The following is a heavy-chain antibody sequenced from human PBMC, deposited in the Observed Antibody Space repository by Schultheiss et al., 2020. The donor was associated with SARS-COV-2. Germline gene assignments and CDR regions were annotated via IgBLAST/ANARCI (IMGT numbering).Heavy chain of an antibody. V-gene: IGHV1-2*02. J-gene: IGHJ6*02. CDR2: MNPNSGNT. Sequence: ASVKVSCKASGYTFTGYYMHWVRQAPGQGLEWMGWMNPNSGNTGYAQKFQGRVTMTRDTSISTAYMELSRLRSEDTAVYYCARWNYDILTGYPRSYYYYYGMDVWGQGTTVTVSS. CDR1: GYTFTGYY. D-gene: IGHD3-9*01. CDR3: ARWNYDILTGYPRSYYYYYGMDV.